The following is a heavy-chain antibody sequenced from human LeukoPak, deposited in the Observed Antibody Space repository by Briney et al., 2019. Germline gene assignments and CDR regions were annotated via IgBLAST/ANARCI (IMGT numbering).Heavy chain of an antibody. J-gene: IGHJ4*02. CDR1: GGSFSGYY. Sequence: SETLSLTCAVYGGSFSGYYWSWIRQPPGKGLEWIGEINHSGSTNYNPSLKSRVTISVDTSKNQFSLKLSSVTAADTAVYYCARGLPLYYYDSSGYFDYWGQGTLVTVSS. D-gene: IGHD3-22*01. V-gene: IGHV4-34*01. CDR2: INHSGST. CDR3: ARGLPLYYYDSSGYFDY.